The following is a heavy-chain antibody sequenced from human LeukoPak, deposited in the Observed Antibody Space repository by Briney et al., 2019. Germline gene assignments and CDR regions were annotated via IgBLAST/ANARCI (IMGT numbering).Heavy chain of an antibody. CDR2: INPNSGGT. V-gene: IGHV1-2*02. J-gene: IGHJ4*02. CDR1: GYTFTGYY. D-gene: IGHD3-10*01. Sequence: ASVKVSCKASGYTFTGYYMHWVRQAPGQGLGWMGWINPNSGGTDYAQKFQGRVTMTRDTSISTAYMELSRLRSDDTAVYYCARAWVTMVRGVPGMGYWGQGTLVTVSS. CDR3: ARAWVTMVRGVPGMGY.